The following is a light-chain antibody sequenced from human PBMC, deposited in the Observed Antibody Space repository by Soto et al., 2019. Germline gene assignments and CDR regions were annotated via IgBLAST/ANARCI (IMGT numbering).Light chain of an antibody. CDR2: AAS. Sequence: DIQMTQSPSSLSASVGDRVTITCRASQSISSYLNWYQQKPGKAPKLLIYAASSLQSGVPSRFSGSGSGTDSTLTISSLQPEDFATYYCQQSYSTHPTFGGGTKVEIK. CDR1: QSISSY. CDR3: QQSYSTHPT. V-gene: IGKV1-39*01. J-gene: IGKJ4*01.